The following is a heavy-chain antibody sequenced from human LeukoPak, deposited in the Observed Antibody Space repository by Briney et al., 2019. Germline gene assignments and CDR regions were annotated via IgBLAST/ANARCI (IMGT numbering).Heavy chain of an antibody. CDR1: GGSISSYY. CDR2: IYYSGST. CDR3: ARGDILTGYSLSSNDY. Sequence: SETLSLTCTVSGGSISSYYWSWIRQPPGKGLEWVGYIYYSGSTNYNPSLKSRVTISVDTSKNQFSLKLSSVTAADTAVYYCARGDILTGYSLSSNDYWGQGTLVTVSS. V-gene: IGHV4-59*01. J-gene: IGHJ4*02. D-gene: IGHD3-9*01.